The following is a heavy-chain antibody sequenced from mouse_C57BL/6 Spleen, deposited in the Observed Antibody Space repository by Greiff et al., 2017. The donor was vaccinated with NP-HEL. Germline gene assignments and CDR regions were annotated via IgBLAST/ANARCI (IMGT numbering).Heavy chain of an antibody. J-gene: IGHJ4*01. CDR3: ARVITTVVATRYAMDY. CDR2: IWSGGST. CDR1: GFSLTSYG. D-gene: IGHD1-1*01. Sequence: QVQLQQSGPGLVQPSQSLSITCTVSGFSLTSYGVHWVRQSPGKGLEWLGVIWSGGSTDYNAAFISRLSISKDNSKSQVFFKMNSLQADDTAIYYCARVITTVVATRYAMDYWGQGTSVTVSS. V-gene: IGHV2-2*01.